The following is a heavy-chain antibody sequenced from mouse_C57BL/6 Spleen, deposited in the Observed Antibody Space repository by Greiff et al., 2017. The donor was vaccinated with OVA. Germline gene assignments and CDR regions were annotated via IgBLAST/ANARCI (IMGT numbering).Heavy chain of an antibody. V-gene: IGHV3-6*01. CDR3: AREGAYYDEFAY. D-gene: IGHD2-4*01. CDR1: GYSITSGYY. CDR2: ISYDGSN. J-gene: IGHJ3*01. Sequence: ESGPGLVKPSQSLSLTCSVTGYSITSGYYWNWIRQFPGNKLEWMGYISYDGSNNYNPSLKNRISITRDTSKNQFFLKLNSVTTEVTATYYCAREGAYYDEFAYWGQGTLVTVSA.